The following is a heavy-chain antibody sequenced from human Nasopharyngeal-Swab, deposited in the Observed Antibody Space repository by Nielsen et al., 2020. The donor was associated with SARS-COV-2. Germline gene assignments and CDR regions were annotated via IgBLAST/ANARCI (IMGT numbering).Heavy chain of an antibody. CDR3: ARGYGSGSYYAYYYYGMDV. CDR2: ISAYNGNT. J-gene: IGHJ6*02. CDR1: GYTFISYG. V-gene: IGHV1-18*01. Sequence: AGGKVSCKAPGYTFISYGISWVRQAPGQGREWMGWISAYNGNTNYAQKLQGRVTMTTDTSTSTAYMELRSLRSDDTAVYYCARGYGSGSYYAYYYYGMDVWGQGTTVTVSS. D-gene: IGHD3-10*01.